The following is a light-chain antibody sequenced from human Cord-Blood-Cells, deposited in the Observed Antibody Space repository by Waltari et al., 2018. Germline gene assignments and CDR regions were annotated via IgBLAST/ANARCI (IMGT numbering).Light chain of an antibody. J-gene: IGLJ3*02. Sequence: QSALTQPASVSGSPGQSIPISCTGTSSDVGGYNYVSWYQQHPGTAPKLMIYDFSKRPSGVSNRFSGSKSGNTASLTISGLQAEDEADYYCSSYTSSSTLVFGGGTKLTVL. V-gene: IGLV2-14*01. CDR2: DFS. CDR3: SSYTSSSTLV. CDR1: SSDVGGYNY.